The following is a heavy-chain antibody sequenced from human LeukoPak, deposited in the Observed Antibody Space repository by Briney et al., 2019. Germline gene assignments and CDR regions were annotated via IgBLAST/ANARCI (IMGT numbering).Heavy chain of an antibody. CDR3: AKDKGSGSYHFDY. J-gene: IGHJ4*02. CDR2: VKSKSDGGAT. V-gene: IGHV3-15*01. Sequence: GGSLRLTCAASGFTVRNAWMSWVRQAPGKGLEWVGRVKSKSDGGATDYGAPVKGRFTISRDDSENTLYMQMNSLTTADTAVYYCAKDKGSGSYHFDYWGQGTVVTVSS. CDR1: GFTVRNAW. D-gene: IGHD3-10*01.